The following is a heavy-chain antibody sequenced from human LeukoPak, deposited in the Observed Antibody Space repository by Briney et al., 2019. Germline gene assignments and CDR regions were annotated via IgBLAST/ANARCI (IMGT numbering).Heavy chain of an antibody. CDR3: ARDHGIVGAKGYYFDY. Sequence: PGGSLRLSCAASGFTFSSYSMNWVRQAPGKGLEWVSSISGSSSYIYYADSVKGRFTISRDNSKNTLYLQMNSLRAEDTAVYYCARDHGIVGAKGYYFDYWGQGTLVTVSS. V-gene: IGHV3-21*01. D-gene: IGHD1-26*01. CDR1: GFTFSSYS. CDR2: ISGSSSYI. J-gene: IGHJ4*02.